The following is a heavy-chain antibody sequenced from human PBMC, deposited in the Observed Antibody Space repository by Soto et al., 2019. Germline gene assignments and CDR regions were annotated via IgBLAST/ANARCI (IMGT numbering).Heavy chain of an antibody. V-gene: IGHV2-5*02. CDR3: ARTSVNWGSRGLIDH. J-gene: IGHJ4*02. CDR2: IYWDDDE. CDR1: GFSLSTTGVG. D-gene: IGHD7-27*01. Sequence: ITLKESGPTLVKPTQTLTLTCAFSGFSLSTTGVGVGWIRQPPGKALEWLAFIYWDDDERYRPSLKSRLTVTKDTSKTQLVLTMANMDPVDTATYYCARTSVNWGSRGLIDHWGQGTLVTVSS.